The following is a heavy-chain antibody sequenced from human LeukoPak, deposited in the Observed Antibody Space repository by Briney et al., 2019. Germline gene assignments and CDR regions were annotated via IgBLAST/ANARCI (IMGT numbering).Heavy chain of an antibody. Sequence: GGSLRLSCAASGFTFRSFWMSWVRQAPGKGLEWAANIRHDGIEKYYVDSMKGRFTISRDNAKNSLYLQMNSLSAEDTAVYYCVRDRPGDSYGADPWGQGTLVTVSS. V-gene: IGHV3-7*01. CDR2: IRHDGIEK. CDR3: VRDRPGDSYGADP. J-gene: IGHJ5*02. CDR1: GFTFRSFW. D-gene: IGHD5-18*01.